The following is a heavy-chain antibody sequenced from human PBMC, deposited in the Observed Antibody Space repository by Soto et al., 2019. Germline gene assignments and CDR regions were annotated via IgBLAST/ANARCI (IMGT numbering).Heavy chain of an antibody. CDR1: GGSINSYY. D-gene: IGHD1-7*01. Sequence: PSETLSLTCTVSGGSINSYYWSWIRQPPGKGLEWIGYIYYSGSTNYNPSLKSRITISADTSKNQFSLKLSSVTAADTAVYYCERHISSGTNIAAIRSFDPWGQGTLVTVSS. CDR3: ERHISSGTNIAAIRSFDP. CDR2: IYYSGST. J-gene: IGHJ5*02. V-gene: IGHV4-59*08.